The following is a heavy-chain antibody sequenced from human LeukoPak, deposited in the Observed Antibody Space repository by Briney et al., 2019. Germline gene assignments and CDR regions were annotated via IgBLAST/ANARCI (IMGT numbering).Heavy chain of an antibody. Sequence: GGSLRLSCAASGFTFSSYSMNWVRQAPGKGLEWVSSISSSSSYKYYADSVKGRFTISRDNAKNSLYLQMNSLRAEDTAVYYCARDYYDSGGYSRIFDYWGQGTLVTVSS. V-gene: IGHV3-21*01. CDR3: ARDYYDSGGYSRIFDY. CDR1: GFTFSSYS. J-gene: IGHJ4*02. CDR2: ISSSSSYK. D-gene: IGHD3-22*01.